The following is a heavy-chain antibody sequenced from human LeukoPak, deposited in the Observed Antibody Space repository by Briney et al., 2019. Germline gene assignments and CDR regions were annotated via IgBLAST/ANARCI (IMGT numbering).Heavy chain of an antibody. V-gene: IGHV1-2*07. D-gene: IGHD3-22*01. CDR3: AKDQSDSSLSYYFDY. CDR1: GYTFTDYY. Sequence: ASVKVSCKASGYTFTDYYMHWVRQAPGQGLEWMGWINPNSGGTTYAHKFQGRVTMTRDTSISTAYMELSRLKSDDTAVYYCAKDQSDSSLSYYFDYWGQGTLVTVSS. CDR2: INPNSGGT. J-gene: IGHJ4*02.